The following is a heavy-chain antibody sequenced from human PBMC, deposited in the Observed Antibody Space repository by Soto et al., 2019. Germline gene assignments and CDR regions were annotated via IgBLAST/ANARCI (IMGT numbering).Heavy chain of an antibody. V-gene: IGHV1-18*01. CDR3: ARDRSVVLIPAASMDV. J-gene: IGHJ6*02. Sequence: ASVKVSCKASGYTFTNYDINWVRQAPGQGLEWMGWISTYTGNTNYAQKLQGRVTMTTDTSTSTAYMELRSLRAEDTAIYYCARDRSVVLIPAASMDVWGQGTTVTVSS. CDR2: ISTYTGNT. D-gene: IGHD2-2*01. CDR1: GYTFTNYD.